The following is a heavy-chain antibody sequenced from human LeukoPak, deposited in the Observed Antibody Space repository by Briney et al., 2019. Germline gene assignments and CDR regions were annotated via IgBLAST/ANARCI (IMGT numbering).Heavy chain of an antibody. CDR1: GFTFSSYA. Sequence: PGGSLRLSCAASGFTFSSYAMSWVRQAPGKGLEWVSAISGSGGSTYYADYVRGRFTISRDNSKNTLYLQMNSLRAEDTAVYYCAKGRYYYGSGSRYYFDYWGQGTLVTVSS. CDR2: ISGSGGST. CDR3: AKGRYYYGSGSRYYFDY. J-gene: IGHJ4*02. V-gene: IGHV3-23*01. D-gene: IGHD3-10*01.